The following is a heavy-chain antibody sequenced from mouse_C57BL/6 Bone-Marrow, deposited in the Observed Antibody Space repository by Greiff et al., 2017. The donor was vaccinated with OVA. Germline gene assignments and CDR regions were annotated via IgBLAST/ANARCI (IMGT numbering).Heavy chain of an antibody. V-gene: IGHV7-3*01. Sequence: EVQGVESGGGLVQPGGSLSLSCAASGFTFTDYYMSWVRQPPGKALEWLGFIRNKANGYTTEYSASVKGRFTISRDNSQSILYLQMIDLRAKDSATYYCARFLEYFDYWGQGTTLTVSS. CDR2: IRNKANGYTT. J-gene: IGHJ2*01. CDR1: GFTFTDYY. CDR3: ARFLEYFDY.